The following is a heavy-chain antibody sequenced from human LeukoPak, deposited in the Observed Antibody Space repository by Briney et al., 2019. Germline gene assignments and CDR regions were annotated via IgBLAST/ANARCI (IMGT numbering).Heavy chain of an antibody. Sequence: SSGTLSLTCTVSGGSISDNYWSWIRQPPGKGLEWIGYIYSSGGTSYNPSLQSRVTISEDKSKNQFSLRLTSVTAADTAVYYCARRRFAVPGTVWFDPWGQGTLVTVSS. CDR2: IYSSGGT. J-gene: IGHJ5*02. V-gene: IGHV4-4*09. CDR1: GGSISDNY. CDR3: ARRRFAVPGTVWFDP. D-gene: IGHD6-19*01.